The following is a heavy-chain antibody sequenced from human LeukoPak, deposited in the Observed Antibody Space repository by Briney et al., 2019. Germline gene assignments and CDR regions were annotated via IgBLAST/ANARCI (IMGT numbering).Heavy chain of an antibody. Sequence: ASVKVSCKASGYTFTSYYMHWVRQAPGQGLEGMGIINPSGGSTSYAQKFQGRVTMTRDTSTSTVYMELSSLRSEDTAVYYCARDQSEETGTTAIWFDPWGQGTLVTVSS. CDR2: INPSGGST. D-gene: IGHD1-1*01. J-gene: IGHJ5*02. CDR1: GYTFTSYY. V-gene: IGHV1-46*01. CDR3: ARDQSEETGTTAIWFDP.